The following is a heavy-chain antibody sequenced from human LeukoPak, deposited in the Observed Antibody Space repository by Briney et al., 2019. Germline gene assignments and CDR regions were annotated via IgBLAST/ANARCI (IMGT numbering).Heavy chain of an antibody. CDR2: ISYDGTNK. D-gene: IGHD3-22*01. CDR3: ARDTADYFDISGYFDY. Sequence: GRSLRLSCAASGFAFSSYAMHWVCQAPGKGLEWVAAISYDGTNKYSADSVKGRFTISRDKSKNTLYLQMNSLKAEDTAVYYCARDTADYFDISGYFDYWGQGTLVTVSS. CDR1: GFAFSSYA. V-gene: IGHV3-30*04. J-gene: IGHJ4*02.